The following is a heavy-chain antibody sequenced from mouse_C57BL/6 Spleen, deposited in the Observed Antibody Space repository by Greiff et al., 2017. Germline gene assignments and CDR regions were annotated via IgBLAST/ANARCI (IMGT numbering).Heavy chain of an antibody. D-gene: IGHD2-3*01. J-gene: IGHJ4*01. CDR1: GFSFNTYA. V-gene: IGHV10-1*01. CDR2: IRSKSNNYAT. Sequence: EADGGLVQPKGSLKLSCAASGFSFNTYAMNWVRQAPGKGLEWVARIRSKSNNYATYYADSVKDRFTISRDDSESMLYLQMNNLKTEDTAMYYCVRHYDGYFYAMDYWGQGTSVTVSS. CDR3: VRHYDGYFYAMDY.